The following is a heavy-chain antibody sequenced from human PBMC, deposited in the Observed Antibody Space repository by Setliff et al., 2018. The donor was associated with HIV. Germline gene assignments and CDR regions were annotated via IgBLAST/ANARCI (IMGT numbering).Heavy chain of an antibody. D-gene: IGHD3-22*01. CDR1: GGSISNYY. Sequence: KPSETLSLTCNVSGGSISNYYWSWIRQPPGKGLEWIASIQYSDSSHYNPSLQSRVTISVDTSTKQFSLYLSSVNETDTAVYYCARSGYTSGFYWVFGAFGVWGQGKMVTVSS. CDR3: ARSGYTSGFYWVFGAFGV. CDR2: IQYSDSS. J-gene: IGHJ3*01. V-gene: IGHV4-59*01.